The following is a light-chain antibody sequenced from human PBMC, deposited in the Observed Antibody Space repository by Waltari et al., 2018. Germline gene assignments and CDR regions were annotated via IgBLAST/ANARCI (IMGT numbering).Light chain of an antibody. CDR3: QQGYATPFT. CDR2: TAS. J-gene: IGKJ5*01. Sequence: IQMTQSPSSLSASVGDRVTITCRASQNVNSYVNWYQQRPGKATVLLIYTASSLQSVVPSRFSGSRSGTYFTLTISSLQPEDFATYFCQQGYATPFTFGQGTRLEIK. CDR1: QNVNSY. V-gene: IGKV1-39*01.